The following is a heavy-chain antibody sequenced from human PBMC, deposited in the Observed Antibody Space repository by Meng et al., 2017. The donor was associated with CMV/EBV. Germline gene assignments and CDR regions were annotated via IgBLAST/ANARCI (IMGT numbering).Heavy chain of an antibody. CDR2: ISSSSSYI. V-gene: IGHV3-21*01. CDR3: ARDFRHCSSTSCPQGYYYYGMDV. J-gene: IGHJ6*02. D-gene: IGHD2-2*01. Sequence: GESLKISCAASGVTFSSYSMNWVRQAPGKGLEWVSSISSSSSYIYYADSVKGRFTISRDNAKNSLYLQMNSLRAEDTAVYYCARDFRHCSSTSCPQGYYYYGMDVWGQGTTVTVSS. CDR1: GVTFSSYS.